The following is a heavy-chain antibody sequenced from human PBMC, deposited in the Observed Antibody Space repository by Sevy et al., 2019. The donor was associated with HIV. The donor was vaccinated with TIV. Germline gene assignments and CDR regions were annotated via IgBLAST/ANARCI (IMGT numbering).Heavy chain of an antibody. V-gene: IGHV1-24*01. CDR3: ATAGRAVGYYYYMDV. Sequence: ASVKVSCKVSGYTLTELSMHWVRQAPGKRLEWMGGFDPEDGETIYAQKFQGRVTMTEDTSTDTAYMELSSLRSEDTAVYYCATAGRAVGYYYYMDVWGKGTTVTVSS. J-gene: IGHJ6*03. D-gene: IGHD1-26*01. CDR2: FDPEDGET. CDR1: GYTLTELS.